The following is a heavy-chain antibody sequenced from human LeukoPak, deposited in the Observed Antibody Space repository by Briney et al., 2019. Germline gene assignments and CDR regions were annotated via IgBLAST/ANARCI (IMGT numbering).Heavy chain of an antibody. CDR3: ARAPGSSGYAFDI. J-gene: IGHJ3*02. CDR1: GFTFSSYW. D-gene: IGHD6-13*01. Sequence: PGGSLRLSCAASGFTFSSYWMSWVRQAPGKGLEWVANIKQDGSAKYYVDSVKGRFTISRDNAKNSLYLQMNGLRAEDTAVYYCARAPGSSGYAFDIWGQGTVVTVSS. CDR2: IKQDGSAK. V-gene: IGHV3-7*02.